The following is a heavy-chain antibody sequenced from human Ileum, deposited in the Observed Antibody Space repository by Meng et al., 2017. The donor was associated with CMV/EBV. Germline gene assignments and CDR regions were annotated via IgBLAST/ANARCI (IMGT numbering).Heavy chain of an antibody. CDR2: VSGTGETT. Sequence: EVTLLGAGGASVQPGGSLRLSCAASGFPFSDCGMSWVRQAPGKGLEWISAVSGTGETTYYADSVKGRFAISRDNSKNTLYLQMNSLRADDTALYYCVGLLTGYYSHWWGQGTLVTVSS. CDR1: GFPFSDCG. CDR3: VGLLTGYYSHW. D-gene: IGHD3-9*01. J-gene: IGHJ4*02. V-gene: IGHV3-23*01.